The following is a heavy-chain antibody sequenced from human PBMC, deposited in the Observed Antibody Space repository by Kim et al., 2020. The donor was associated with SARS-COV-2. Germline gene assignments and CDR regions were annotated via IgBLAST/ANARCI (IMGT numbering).Heavy chain of an antibody. V-gene: IGHV3-21*01. CDR3: AGTRVDTATMRVY. Sequence: GGSLRLSCAASGFTFSSYSMNWVRQAPGKGLEWVSSISSSSSYIYYADSVKGRFTISRDNAKNSLYLQMNSLRAEDTAVYYCAGTRVDTATMRVYWGQGTLVTVSS. CDR1: GFTFSSYS. J-gene: IGHJ4*02. CDR2: ISSSSSYI. D-gene: IGHD5-18*01.